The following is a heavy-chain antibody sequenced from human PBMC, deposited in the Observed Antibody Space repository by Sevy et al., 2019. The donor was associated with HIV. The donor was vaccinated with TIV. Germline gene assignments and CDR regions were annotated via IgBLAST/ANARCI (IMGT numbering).Heavy chain of an antibody. CDR1: GFTFSTYS. D-gene: IGHD6-19*01. V-gene: IGHV3-48*01. J-gene: IGHJ5*02. CDR3: ARVGYRSGWYCFDP. CDR2: ISSTSSNI. Sequence: GSLRLSCAAPGFTFSTYSMNRVRQAPGKGPEWVSYISSTSSNIYYPDPVKGRFTISRDNTKNSLYLQMNSLRAEDTAVYYCARVGYRSGWYCFDPWGQGTLVTVSS.